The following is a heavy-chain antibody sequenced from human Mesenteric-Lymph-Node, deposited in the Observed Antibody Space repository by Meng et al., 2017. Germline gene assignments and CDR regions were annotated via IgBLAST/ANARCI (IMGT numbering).Heavy chain of an antibody. V-gene: IGHV3-23*01. CDR2: ISGSGGVT. Sequence: GESLKISCTASGLIFSNFAGCWVRQAPGKGLEWVSAISGSGGVTYYADSVKGRFTISRDNFKNTLYLQRNSLRVEDMAVYYCAKDPNGDYIGAFDSWGQGTMVTVSS. D-gene: IGHD4-17*01. CDR1: GLIFSNFA. J-gene: IGHJ3*01. CDR3: AKDPNGDYIGAFDS.